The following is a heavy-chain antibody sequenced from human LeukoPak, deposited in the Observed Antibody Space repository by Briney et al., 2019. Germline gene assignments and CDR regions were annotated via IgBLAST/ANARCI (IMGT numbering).Heavy chain of an antibody. V-gene: IGHV4-59*01. CDR2: IYYSGST. CDR3: ASGYSSGWYEIDY. CDR1: GGSISSYY. J-gene: IGHJ4*02. Sequence: SETLSLTCTVSGGSISSYYWSWIRQPPGKGLEWIGYIYYSGSTNYNPSLKSRVTISVDTSKNQFSLRLSSVTAADTAVYYCASGYSSGWYEIDYWGQGTLVTVSS. D-gene: IGHD6-19*01.